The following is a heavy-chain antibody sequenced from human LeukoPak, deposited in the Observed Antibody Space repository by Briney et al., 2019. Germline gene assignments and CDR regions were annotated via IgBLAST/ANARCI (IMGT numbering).Heavy chain of an antibody. V-gene: IGHV3-30*04. CDR3: ATEGRVGIVGGTSRDFEY. J-gene: IGHJ4*02. Sequence: PGGSLRLSCAASGFSFNNYAMSWVRQAPGKGPEWVADVVYDGRSYYNTDAVKGRFTISRDNSKNTLYLQMNSLRPEDTAVYYCATEGRVGIVGGTSRDFEYWGQGTVVTVSS. D-gene: IGHD3-22*01. CDR2: VVYDGRSY. CDR1: GFSFNNYA.